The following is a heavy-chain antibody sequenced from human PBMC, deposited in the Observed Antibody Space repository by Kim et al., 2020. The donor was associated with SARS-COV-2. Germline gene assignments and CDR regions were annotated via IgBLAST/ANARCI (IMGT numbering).Heavy chain of an antibody. CDR1: GFSFTTYW. J-gene: IGHJ3*02. D-gene: IGHD2-8*02. Sequence: GGSLRLSCAASGFSFTTYWMNWVRQAPGKGLEWVANIDVDGTEKYYVDSVKGRFTTSRDNAKNSLYLQMNSLRADDTAVYYCARDFHGGVFDIWGQGTMVTVSS. V-gene: IGHV3-7*03. CDR2: IDVDGTEK. CDR3: ARDFHGGVFDI.